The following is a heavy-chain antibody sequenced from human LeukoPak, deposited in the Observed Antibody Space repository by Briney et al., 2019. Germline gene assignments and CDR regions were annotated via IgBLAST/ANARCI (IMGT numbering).Heavy chain of an antibody. D-gene: IGHD5-18*01. CDR1: GFTFSGSA. Sequence: GGSLRLSCAASGFTFSGSAMHWVRQASGKGLEWVGRIRGKTNNYATAYAASVKGRFTISRDDSKNTAYLQMNSLKTEDTAVYYCTRRGTAMIENFDYWGQGTLVTVSS. V-gene: IGHV3-73*01. CDR2: IRGKTNNYAT. CDR3: TRRGTAMIENFDY. J-gene: IGHJ4*02.